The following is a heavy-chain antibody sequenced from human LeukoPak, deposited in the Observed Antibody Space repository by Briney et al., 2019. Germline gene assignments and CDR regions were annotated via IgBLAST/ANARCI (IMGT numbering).Heavy chain of an antibody. CDR2: IIPIFGTA. CDR3: AWGCSSTSCYLSAFDI. V-gene: IGHV1-69*05. Sequence: RASVKVSCKASGGTFSSYAISWVRQAPGQGLEWMGGIIPIFGTANYAQKFQGRVTITTDESTSTAYMELSSLRSEDTAVYYCAWGCSSTSCYLSAFDIWGQGTMVTVSS. CDR1: GGTFSSYA. J-gene: IGHJ3*02. D-gene: IGHD2-2*01.